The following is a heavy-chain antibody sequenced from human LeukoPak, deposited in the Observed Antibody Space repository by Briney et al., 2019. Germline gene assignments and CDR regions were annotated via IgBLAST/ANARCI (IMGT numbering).Heavy chain of an antibody. CDR3: ASRGEYYDYVWGSYRSPDY. D-gene: IGHD3-16*02. CDR2: IYYSGST. Sequence: PSETLSLTCTVSGGSISSSSYYWGWIHQPLGKGLEWIGSIYYSGSTYYNPSLKSRVTISVDTSKNQFSLKLSSVTAADTAVYYCASRGEYYDYVWGSYRSPDYWGQGTLVTVSS. J-gene: IGHJ4*02. CDR1: GGSISSSSYY. V-gene: IGHV4-39*01.